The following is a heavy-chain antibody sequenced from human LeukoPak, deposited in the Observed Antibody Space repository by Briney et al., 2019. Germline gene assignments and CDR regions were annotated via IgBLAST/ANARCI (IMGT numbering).Heavy chain of an antibody. V-gene: IGHV3-15*01. CDR3: TTLSYGRSTD. CDR2: LKSNIDGGTT. Sequence: PGGSLRLSCAASGLTFSKAWMSWVRQAPGKGLEWVGRLKSNIDGGTTDYAAPVKGRFTISRDDSKDTLYLQMDSLETEDTAMYYCTTLSYGRSTDWGQGTLVTVSP. D-gene: IGHD5-18*01. J-gene: IGHJ4*02. CDR1: GLTFSKAW.